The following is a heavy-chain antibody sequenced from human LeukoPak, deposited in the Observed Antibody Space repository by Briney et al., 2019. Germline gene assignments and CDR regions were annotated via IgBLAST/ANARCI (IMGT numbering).Heavy chain of an antibody. CDR2: VNHSGNT. D-gene: IGHD3-10*01. CDR1: DGSFSAYY. J-gene: IGHJ4*02. Sequence: PSETLFLTCAVYDGSFSAYYWNWIRQPPGKGLEWIGEVNHSGNTNYNPSLRSRVTTSVDTSKNQLSLKLNSVTAADTAVYYCARGRRVGSYSPPDNWGQGTLVTVSS. V-gene: IGHV4-34*01. CDR3: ARGRRVGSYSPPDN.